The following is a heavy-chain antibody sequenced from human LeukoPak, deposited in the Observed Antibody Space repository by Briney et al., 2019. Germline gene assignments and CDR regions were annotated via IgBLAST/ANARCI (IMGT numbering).Heavy chain of an antibody. V-gene: IGHV4-39*01. D-gene: IGHD2-2*01. CDR2: IYYSGST. J-gene: IGHJ4*02. Sequence: PSETLSLTCTVSGGSISSSSYYWGWIRQPPGKGLEWIGSIYYSGSTYYNPSLKSRVTISVDTSKNQFSLKLSSVTAADTAVYYCAHAVVPAAMDYSGQATLVTVSP. CDR3: AHAVVPAAMDY. CDR1: GGSISSSSYY.